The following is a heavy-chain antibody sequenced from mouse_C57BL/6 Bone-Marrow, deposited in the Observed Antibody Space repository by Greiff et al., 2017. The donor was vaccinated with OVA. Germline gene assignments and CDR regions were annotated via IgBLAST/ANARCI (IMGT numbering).Heavy chain of an antibody. V-gene: IGHV10-3*01. CDR2: IRSKSSNYAT. CDR1: GFTFNTYA. Sequence: EVKLVESGGGLVQPKGSLKLSCAASGFTFNTYAMHWVRQAPGKGLEWVARIRSKSSNYATYYADSVKDRFTISRDDSQSMLYLQMNHLKTEDTAMYYCVKEGGYGNYWYFEVWGTGTTVTVSS. CDR3: VKEGGYGNYWYFEV. D-gene: IGHD2-1*01. J-gene: IGHJ1*03.